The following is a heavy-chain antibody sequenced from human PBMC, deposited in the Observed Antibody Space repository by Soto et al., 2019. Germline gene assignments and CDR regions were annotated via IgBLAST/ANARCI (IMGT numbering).Heavy chain of an antibody. V-gene: IGHV3-15*07. Sequence: EVQVVESGGGLVKSGGSLRLSCAVSGFTFTNAWMNWVRQASGKGLEWVARIKSKTDGGTTDYAAPVKDRFTISRDDSQNTLYLQMSSLKTEDTAMYYCTTDDFWSGQTIDYWGQGTLVTVSS. J-gene: IGHJ4*02. CDR2: IKSKTDGGTT. CDR1: GFTFTNAW. D-gene: IGHD3-3*01. CDR3: TTDDFWSGQTIDY.